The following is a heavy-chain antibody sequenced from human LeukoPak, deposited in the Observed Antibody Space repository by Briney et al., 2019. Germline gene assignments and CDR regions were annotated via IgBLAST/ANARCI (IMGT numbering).Heavy chain of an antibody. D-gene: IGHD1-14*01. Sequence: NPSETLSLTCTVSGGSISNGGYYWSWIRQHPGKGLEWIGYIYDSGTTYYNPALQSRVTISVDTSDNQFSLKLRSLTAADTAVYYCARGGDRRGFDYWGQGTLVTVSS. CDR1: GGSISNGGYY. CDR3: ARGGDRRGFDY. V-gene: IGHV4-31*03. CDR2: IYDSGTT. J-gene: IGHJ4*02.